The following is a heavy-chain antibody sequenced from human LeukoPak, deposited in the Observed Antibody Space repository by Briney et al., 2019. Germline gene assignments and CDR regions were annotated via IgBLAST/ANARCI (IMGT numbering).Heavy chain of an antibody. CDR3: AKDRTEKVEYFQH. CDR1: GFTFSSYS. V-gene: IGHV3-23*01. D-gene: IGHD2-2*01. J-gene: IGHJ1*01. CDR2: ISGSGGST. Sequence: GGSLRLSCAASGFTFSSYSMNWVRQAPGKGLEWVSAISGSGGSTYYADSVKGRFTISRDNSKNTLYLQMNSLRAEDTAVYYCAKDRTEKVEYFQHWGQGTLVTVSS.